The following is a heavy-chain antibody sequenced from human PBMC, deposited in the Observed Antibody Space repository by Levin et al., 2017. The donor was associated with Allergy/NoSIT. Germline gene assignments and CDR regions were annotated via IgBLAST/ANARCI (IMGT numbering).Heavy chain of an antibody. V-gene: IGHV5-51*01. CDR1: GYSFTSYW. CDR2: INPGDSET. J-gene: IGHJ4*02. D-gene: IGHD6-13*01. Sequence: ASVKVSCKGSGYSFTSYWIGWVRQMPGKGLEWMGIINPGDSETRYSPSFQGQVTISADKSISTAFLQWSSLKASDTAMFYCARHLGRAYSSPFDYWGQGTLVTVSS. CDR3: ARHLGRAYSSPFDY.